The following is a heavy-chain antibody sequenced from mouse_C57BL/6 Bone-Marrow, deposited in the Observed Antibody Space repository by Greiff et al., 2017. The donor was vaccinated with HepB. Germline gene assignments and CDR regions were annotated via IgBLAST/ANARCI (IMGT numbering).Heavy chain of an antibody. CDR3: ARPRLITTVVYYYAMDY. J-gene: IGHJ4*01. D-gene: IGHD1-1*01. CDR1: GYTFTDYY. Sequence: EVQLQQSGPVLVKPGASVKMSCKASGYTFTDYYMNWVKQSHGKSLEWIGVINPYNGGTSYNQKFKGKATLTVDKSSSTAYMELNSLTSEDSAVYYCARPRLITTVVYYYAMDYWGQGTSVTVSS. V-gene: IGHV1-19*01. CDR2: INPYNGGT.